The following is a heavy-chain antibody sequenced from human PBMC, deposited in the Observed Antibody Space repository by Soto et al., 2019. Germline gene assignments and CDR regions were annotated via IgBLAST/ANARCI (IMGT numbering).Heavy chain of an antibody. J-gene: IGHJ6*03. Sequence: SETLSLTCTVSGGSISSSSYYWGWIRQPPGKGLEWIGSIYYSGSTYYNPSLKSRVTISVDTSKNQLSLKRSAVTAADTAVFYCASLGSALYRFFALSYYHHYHLAFCGQGSTVPVSS. CDR3: ASLGSALYRFFALSYYHHYHLAF. V-gene: IGHV4-39*01. CDR2: IYYSGST. CDR1: GGSISSSSYY. D-gene: IGHD5-12*01.